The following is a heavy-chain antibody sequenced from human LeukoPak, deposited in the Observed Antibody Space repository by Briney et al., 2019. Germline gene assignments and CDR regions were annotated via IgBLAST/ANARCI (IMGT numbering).Heavy chain of an antibody. D-gene: IGHD6-19*01. Sequence: SVKVSCKASGGTFGSYTISWVRQAPGQGLEWMGGIIPIFGTANYAQKFQGRVTITADESTSTAYMELSSLRSEDTAVYYCAIRGPYSSGWYSMDYWGQGTLVTVSS. CDR2: IIPIFGTA. CDR3: AIRGPYSSGWYSMDY. CDR1: GGTFGSYT. J-gene: IGHJ4*02. V-gene: IGHV1-69*01.